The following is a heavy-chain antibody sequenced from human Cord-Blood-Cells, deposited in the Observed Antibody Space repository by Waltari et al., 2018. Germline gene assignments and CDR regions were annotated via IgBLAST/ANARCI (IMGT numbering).Heavy chain of an antibody. CDR1: GGSISSSSYY. V-gene: IGHV4-39*01. D-gene: IGHD7-27*01. Sequence: QLQLQESGPGLVKPSETLSLTCTVSGGSISSSSYYCGWIRQPPGKGLEWIGSIYYSGSTYYNPSLKSRVTISVDTSKNQFSLKLSSVTAADTAVYYCARPTTGDDFKFDYWGQRTLVTVSS. CDR3: ARPTTGDDFKFDY. J-gene: IGHJ4*02. CDR2: IYYSGST.